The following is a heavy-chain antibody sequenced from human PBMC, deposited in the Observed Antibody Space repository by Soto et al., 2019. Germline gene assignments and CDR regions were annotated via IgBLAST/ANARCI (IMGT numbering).Heavy chain of an antibody. Sequence: GGSLRLCYAASGFTFSGHGMHWVRQAPGKGLEWVAVISYDGSNKYYADSVKGRFNISRDNSKNTLYLQMNSLRAEETAVYYCEKGLRFLEWLLTYGMDVWGQGITATVSS. V-gene: IGHV3-30*18. CDR2: ISYDGSNK. D-gene: IGHD3-3*01. J-gene: IGHJ6*02. CDR1: GFTFSGHG. CDR3: EKGLRFLEWLLTYGMDV.